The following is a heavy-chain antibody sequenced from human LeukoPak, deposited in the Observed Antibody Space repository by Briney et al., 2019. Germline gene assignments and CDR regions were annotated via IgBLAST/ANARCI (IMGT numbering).Heavy chain of an antibody. CDR3: ARDNYYGSGSADY. CDR1: GFTFSSYA. V-gene: IGHV3-23*01. Sequence: GGSLRLSCAASGFTFSSYAMSWVRQAPGEGLEWISVITGSGVSTYYADSVKGRFTISRDNSKNTLYLQMNSLRAEDTAVYYCARDNYYGSGSADYWGQGTLVTVSS. J-gene: IGHJ4*02. D-gene: IGHD3-10*01. CDR2: ITGSGVST.